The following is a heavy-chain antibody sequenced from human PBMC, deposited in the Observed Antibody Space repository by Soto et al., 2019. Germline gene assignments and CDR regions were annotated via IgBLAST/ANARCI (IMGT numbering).Heavy chain of an antibody. CDR3: ASIWIQLRIDY. V-gene: IGHV4-59*01. CDR1: GGSISSYY. J-gene: IGHJ4*02. Sequence: QVQLQESGPGLVKPSETLSLTCTVSGGSISSYYWSWIRQPPGKGLEWIGYIYYSGSTNYNPSLKSRVTISVDTSKNQFSLKLSSVTAADTAVYYCASIWIQLRIDYWGQGTLVTVSS. D-gene: IGHD5-18*01. CDR2: IYYSGST.